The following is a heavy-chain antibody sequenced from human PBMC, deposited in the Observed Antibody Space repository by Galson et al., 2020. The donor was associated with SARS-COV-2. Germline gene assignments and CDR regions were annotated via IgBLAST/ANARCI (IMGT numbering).Heavy chain of an antibody. J-gene: IGHJ6*02. CDR2: INSDGSST. CDR1: GFTFSSYW. V-gene: IGHV3-74*01. D-gene: IGHD3-3*01. Sequence: TGGSLRLSCAASGFTFSSYWMHWIRQAPGKGLVWVSRINSDGSSTSYADSVKGRFTISRDNAKNTLYLQMNSLRAEDTAVYYSARDRLRDLEWLFVVYYYGMDVWGQGTTVTVSS. CDR3: ARDRLRDLEWLFVVYYYGMDV.